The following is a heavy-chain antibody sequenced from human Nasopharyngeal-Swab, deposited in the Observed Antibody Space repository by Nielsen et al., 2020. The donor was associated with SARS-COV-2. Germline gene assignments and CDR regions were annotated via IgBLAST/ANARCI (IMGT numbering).Heavy chain of an antibody. Sequence: GGSLRLSCAASGFTFSSYGMHWVRQAPGKGLEWVAVISYDGSNKYYADSVKGRFTISRDNSKNTLYLQMNSLRAEDTAVYYCAKDSVVVVAASDAFDIWGQGTMVTVSS. V-gene: IGHV3-30*18. D-gene: IGHD2-15*01. J-gene: IGHJ3*02. CDR1: GFTFSSYG. CDR3: AKDSVVVVAASDAFDI. CDR2: ISYDGSNK.